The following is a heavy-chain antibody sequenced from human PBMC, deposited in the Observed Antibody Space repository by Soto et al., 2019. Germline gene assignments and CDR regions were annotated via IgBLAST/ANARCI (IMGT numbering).Heavy chain of an antibody. Sequence: DTLSLTCTVSGASIPTYDWSWIRQRAGKRLQWIGRIYTSASTQYNLSLKSRVTMSVDTPKKHISLKLSSVTDADTAVYYCARVASRYGELDYWGQGTMVTVSS. CDR2: IYTSAST. CDR3: ARVASRYGELDY. CDR1: GASIPTYD. V-gene: IGHV4-4*07. J-gene: IGHJ4*02. D-gene: IGHD4-17*01.